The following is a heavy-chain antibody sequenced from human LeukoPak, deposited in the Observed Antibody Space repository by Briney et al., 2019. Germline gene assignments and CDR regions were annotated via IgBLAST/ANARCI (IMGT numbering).Heavy chain of an antibody. V-gene: IGHV1-24*01. CDR1: GHTLTEIS. J-gene: IGHJ4*02. Sequence: ASVKVSCKVSGHTLTEISMHWVRQAPGKGFEWMGGVDPEDGETIYAQKLQGRVTMTEDTSTDTAYMELSSLRSEDTAVYYCASSAGRGIAAAGYPTGWGQGTLVTVSS. CDR3: ASSAGRGIAAAGYPTG. D-gene: IGHD6-13*01. CDR2: VDPEDGET.